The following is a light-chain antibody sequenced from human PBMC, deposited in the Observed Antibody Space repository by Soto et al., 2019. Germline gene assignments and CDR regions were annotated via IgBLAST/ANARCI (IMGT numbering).Light chain of an antibody. Sequence: DVVMTQSPDSLAVSLGERATINCKSSQRVLHTSNNRNYLSWYQQKPGQPPKLLIYWASTRESGVPDRFSGSGSGTDFTLTISSLQAEDVAVYYCQQYSDTPLYTFGQGTKVDIK. CDR1: QRVLHTSNNRNY. CDR2: WAS. V-gene: IGKV4-1*01. CDR3: QQYSDTPLYT. J-gene: IGKJ2*01.